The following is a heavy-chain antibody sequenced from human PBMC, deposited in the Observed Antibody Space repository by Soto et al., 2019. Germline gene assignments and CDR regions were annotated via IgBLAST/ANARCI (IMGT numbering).Heavy chain of an antibody. J-gene: IGHJ4*02. Sequence: ASVKVSCKASGYTFTSYAMHWVRQAPGQRLEWMGWINAGNGNTKYSQKFQGRVTITRDTSASTAYMELSSLRSEDTAVYYCARDRGFGEPYDYWGQGTLVTVSS. CDR2: INAGNGNT. V-gene: IGHV1-3*01. CDR3: ARDRGFGEPYDY. CDR1: GYTFTSYA. D-gene: IGHD3-10*01.